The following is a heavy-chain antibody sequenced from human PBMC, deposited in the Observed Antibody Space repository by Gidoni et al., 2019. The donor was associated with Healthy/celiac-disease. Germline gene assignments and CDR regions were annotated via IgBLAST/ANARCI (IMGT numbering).Heavy chain of an antibody. D-gene: IGHD3-3*01. CDR1: GGSISSGDYY. Sequence: QVQLQESGPGLVKPSQTLSLICTVSGGSISSGDYYWSWIRQPPGKGLEWIGYIYYSGSTYYNPSLKSRVTISVDTSKNQFSLKLSSVTAADTAVYYCARYAQDYDFWSGPSSAASYNWFDPWGQGTLVTVSS. V-gene: IGHV4-30-4*01. CDR3: ARYAQDYDFWSGPSSAASYNWFDP. J-gene: IGHJ5*02. CDR2: IYYSGST.